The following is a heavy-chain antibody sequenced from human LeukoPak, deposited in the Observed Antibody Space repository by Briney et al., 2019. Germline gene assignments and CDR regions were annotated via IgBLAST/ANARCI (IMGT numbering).Heavy chain of an antibody. J-gene: IGHJ5*02. Sequence: ASVKVSCKASGYTFTGYYMHWVRQAPGQGLEWMGWINPNSGGTNYAQKFQGRVTMTRDTSISTAYMELSRLRSDDTAVYYCARDHPMYYYDSSGYYLAWFDPWGQGTLVTVSS. D-gene: IGHD3-22*01. CDR1: GYTFTGYY. CDR3: ARDHPMYYYDSSGYYLAWFDP. CDR2: INPNSGGT. V-gene: IGHV1-2*02.